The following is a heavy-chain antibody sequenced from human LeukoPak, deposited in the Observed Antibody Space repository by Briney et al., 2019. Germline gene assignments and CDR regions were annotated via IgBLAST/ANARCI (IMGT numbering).Heavy chain of an antibody. J-gene: IGHJ4*02. CDR2: ISGSGGNT. CDR3: VRDKNWAFDY. D-gene: IGHD7-27*01. Sequence: GGSLRLSCAASGFIFSNYVMSWVRQAPGKGLEWVSAISGSGGNTHYADSVKGRFTISRDNSKNTLYLQMNSLRAEDTAVYFCVRDKNWAFDYWGQGTPVTVSS. V-gene: IGHV3-23*01. CDR1: GFIFSNYV.